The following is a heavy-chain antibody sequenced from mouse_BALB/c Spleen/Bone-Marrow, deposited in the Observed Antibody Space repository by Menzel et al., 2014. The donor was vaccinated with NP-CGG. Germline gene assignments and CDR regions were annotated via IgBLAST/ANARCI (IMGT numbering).Heavy chain of an antibody. CDR2: VDPSDGYT. J-gene: IGHJ3*01. CDR1: GYTFTTYW. Sequence: VQLQESGAELVTPGASVKLSCKASGYTFTTYWMHWVKQRPGHGLEWIGQVDPSDGYTNYSQMFKGKATLTVDKSSSTTFPHLQQPCSWVSAVYYCARGGDNFAWFAYWNQRTLVTISA. D-gene: IGHD1-3*01. V-gene: IGHV1-69*02. CDR3: ARGGDNFAWFAY.